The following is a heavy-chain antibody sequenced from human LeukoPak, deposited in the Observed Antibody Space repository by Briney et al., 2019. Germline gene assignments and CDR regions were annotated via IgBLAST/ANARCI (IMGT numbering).Heavy chain of an antibody. Sequence: ASVKVSCKASGYTFTGYYMHWVRQAPGQGLEWMGWINPNSGGTNYAQKFQGWVTMTRDTSISTAYMELSRLRSDDTAVYYCARARTPYSGYDRGIDYWGQGTLVTVSS. V-gene: IGHV1-2*04. CDR1: GYTFTGYY. J-gene: IGHJ4*02. D-gene: IGHD5-12*01. CDR2: INPNSGGT. CDR3: ARARTPYSGYDRGIDY.